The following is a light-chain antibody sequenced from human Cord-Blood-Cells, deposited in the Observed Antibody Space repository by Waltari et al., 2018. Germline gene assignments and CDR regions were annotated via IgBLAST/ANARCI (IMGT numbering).Light chain of an antibody. Sequence: QSALTQPASVSRPPGQPITLSCTGTIRAVGSYHRTSWYQQHPGKAPKLMIYAGSKRPSGVPSHFSGSKSGNTASLTISGLQAEYEADYYGCSYAGSSTWVVGGGAKLTVV. CDR1: IRAVGSYHR. CDR3: CSYAGSSTWV. J-gene: IGLJ3*02. CDR2: AGS. V-gene: IGLV2-23*01.